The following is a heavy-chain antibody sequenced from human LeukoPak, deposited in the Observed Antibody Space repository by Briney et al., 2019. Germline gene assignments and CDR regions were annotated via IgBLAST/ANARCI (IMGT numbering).Heavy chain of an antibody. CDR3: AKRKNSPGYSSLDQ. CDR1: GFTFSSFA. D-gene: IGHD2-15*01. V-gene: IGHV3-23*01. Sequence: QSGGSLRPSCVASGFTFSSFALDWVRQAPGRGLEWISVVSRTGSTKYYADSVKGRFTVSRDNSKNTVYLQMNSLRVDDSAVYYCAKRKNSPGYSSLDQWGQGTLVTVSS. CDR2: VSRTGSTK. J-gene: IGHJ4*02.